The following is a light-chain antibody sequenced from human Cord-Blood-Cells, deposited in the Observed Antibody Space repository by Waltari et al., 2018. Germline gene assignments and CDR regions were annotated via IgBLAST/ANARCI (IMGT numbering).Light chain of an antibody. CDR2: AAS. CDR1: QSISSH. V-gene: IGKV1-39*01. CDR3: QQGYSTPFT. Sequence: DIQMTQSPSSLSASVVDRVTITCRASQSISSHLNWYQQKPGKAPKLLIYAASSLQSGVPSRFSGSGSGTDFTLTISCLQPEDFATYYCQQGYSTPFTFGPGTKVDIK. J-gene: IGKJ3*01.